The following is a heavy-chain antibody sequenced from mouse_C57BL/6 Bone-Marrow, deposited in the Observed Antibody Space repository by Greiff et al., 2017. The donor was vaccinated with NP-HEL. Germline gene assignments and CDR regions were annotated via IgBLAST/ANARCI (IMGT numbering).Heavy chain of an antibody. CDR1: GFTFSDYG. Sequence: EVNLVESGGGLVKPGGSLKLSCAASGFTFSDYGMHWVRQAPEKGLEWVAYISSGSSTIYYADTVKDRFTISRDNAKNTLFLQMTSLRSEDTTMYYCARQGKVFDYWGQGTTLTVSS. CDR2: ISSGSSTI. V-gene: IGHV5-17*01. CDR3: ARQGKVFDY. D-gene: IGHD2-1*01. J-gene: IGHJ2*01.